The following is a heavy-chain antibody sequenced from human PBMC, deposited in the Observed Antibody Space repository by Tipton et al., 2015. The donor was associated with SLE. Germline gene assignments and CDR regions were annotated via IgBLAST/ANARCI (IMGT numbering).Heavy chain of an antibody. D-gene: IGHD5-18*01. J-gene: IGHJ2*01. Sequence: TLSLTCSVSGHSISSGFYWGWIRQPPGKGLEWIGHIYYGGTIYYNPSLKSRVTMSIDTSKNQFSLKLSSVTDVDTAVYYCARTAGRSVKLWYFDLWGRGTLVTVSS. CDR1: GHSISSGFY. CDR3: ARTAGRSVKLWYFDL. CDR2: IYYGGTI. V-gene: IGHV4-28*05.